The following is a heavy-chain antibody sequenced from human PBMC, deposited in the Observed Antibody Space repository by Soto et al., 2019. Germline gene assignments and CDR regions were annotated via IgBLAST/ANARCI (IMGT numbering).Heavy chain of an antibody. J-gene: IGHJ4*02. V-gene: IGHV1-46*03. CDR3: ARVNAQVGDFDY. D-gene: IGHD3-16*01. Sequence: ASVKVSFKASGYTFSNYYLHWVRQAPGQGLEWMGSINPSSGSTGYEQKFQGRVTMTRDTSTTTVYMELSSLTSEDTAVYFCARVNAQVGDFDYWGQGTLVTVS. CDR1: GYTFSNYY. CDR2: INPSSGST.